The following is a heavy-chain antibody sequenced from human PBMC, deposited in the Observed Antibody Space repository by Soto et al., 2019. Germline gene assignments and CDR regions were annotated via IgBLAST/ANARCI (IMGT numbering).Heavy chain of an antibody. CDR1: GGTFSSYA. J-gene: IGHJ4*02. Sequence: QVQLVQSGAEVKQPGSSVKVSCKASGGTFSSYAISWVRQAPGQGLEWMGGIIPIFGTANYAQKFQGRVTITADESTSTAYMELSSLRSEDTAVYYCARSRERGPRGLGAVFDYWGQGTLVTVSS. CDR3: ARSRERGPRGLGAVFDY. V-gene: IGHV1-69*01. D-gene: IGHD1-26*01. CDR2: IIPIFGTA.